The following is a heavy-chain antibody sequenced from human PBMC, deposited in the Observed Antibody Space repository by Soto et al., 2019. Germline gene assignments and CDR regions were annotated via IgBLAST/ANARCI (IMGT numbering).Heavy chain of an antibody. CDR2: IKPDGRDK. Sequence: PGGSLRFSCAASGFTFSSYWMSWVRQAPGKGLEWVANIKPDGRDKFYAASVAGRFLLSRDNVRNSMNLQMYSLRVEDAAVYYCARGLGSYDDHIDFFDYWGQGALVTVS. D-gene: IGHD3-16*01. V-gene: IGHV3-7*03. J-gene: IGHJ4*02. CDR3: ARGLGSYDDHIDFFDY. CDR1: GFTFSSYW.